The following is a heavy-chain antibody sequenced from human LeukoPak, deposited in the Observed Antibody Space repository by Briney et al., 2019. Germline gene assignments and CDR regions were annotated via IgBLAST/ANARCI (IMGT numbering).Heavy chain of an antibody. CDR3: ARGWQQLIRS. J-gene: IGHJ5*02. CDR2: INHSGST. CDR1: GGSFSGYY. V-gene: IGHV4-34*01. D-gene: IGHD6-13*01. Sequence: SETLSLTCAVYGGSFSGYYWSWIRQPPGKGLEWIGEINHSGSTNYNPSLKSRVTISVDTSKNQFSLKLSSVTAADTAVYYCARGWQQLIRSWGQGTLVTVSS.